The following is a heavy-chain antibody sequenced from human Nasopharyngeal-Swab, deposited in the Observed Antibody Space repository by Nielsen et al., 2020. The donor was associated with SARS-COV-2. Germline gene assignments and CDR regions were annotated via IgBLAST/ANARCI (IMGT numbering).Heavy chain of an antibody. CDR1: GASLSSYY. J-gene: IGHJ4*02. CDR2: SHYSGST. Sequence: GSLRLSCTVSGASLSSYYWSWIRQPPGKGLEWVAYSHYSGSTNYNPSLKSRVTMSVDTSKRQFSLMLTSVTAADTAVYYRARGFDYWGQGTLVTVSS. V-gene: IGHV4-59*08. CDR3: ARGFDY.